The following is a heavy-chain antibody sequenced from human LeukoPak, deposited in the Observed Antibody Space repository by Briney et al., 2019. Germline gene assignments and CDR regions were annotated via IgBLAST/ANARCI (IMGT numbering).Heavy chain of an antibody. CDR2: IYTSGST. J-gene: IGHJ4*02. Sequence: SQTLSLTCTVSGGSISSGSYYWSWIRQPAGKGLEWIGRIYTSGSTNYNPSLKSRVTISVDTSKNQFSLKLSSVTAADTAVYYCASGGAYYYDSSGYYGYWGQGTLVTVSS. D-gene: IGHD3-22*01. CDR1: GGSISSGSYY. CDR3: ASGGAYYYDSSGYYGY. V-gene: IGHV4-61*02.